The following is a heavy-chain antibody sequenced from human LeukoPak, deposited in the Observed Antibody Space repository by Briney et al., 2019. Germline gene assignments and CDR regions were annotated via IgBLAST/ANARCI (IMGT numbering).Heavy chain of an antibody. CDR1: GGTSSSYG. V-gene: IGHV1-69*05. CDR3: AKDSDGIGAIKKWYFDL. CDR2: IIPIVGTT. D-gene: IGHD3-3*01. Sequence: GASVKVSCKASGGTSSSYGVSWVRQAPGQGLEWMGRIIPIVGTTNYAQKFQGRVTITTDESQRTVYMELRSMRSEDTAVYYCAKDSDGIGAIKKWYFDLWGRGTLVTVSS. J-gene: IGHJ2*01.